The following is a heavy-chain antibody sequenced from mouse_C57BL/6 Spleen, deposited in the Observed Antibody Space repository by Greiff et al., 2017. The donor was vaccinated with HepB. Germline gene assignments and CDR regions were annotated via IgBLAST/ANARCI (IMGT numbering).Heavy chain of an antibody. Sequence: VQRVESGAELARPGASVKLSCKASGYTFTSYGISWVKQRTGQGLEWIGEIYPRSGNTYYNEKFKGKATLTADKSSRTAYMELRSLTSEDSAVYFCARDYGSSHYFDYWGQGTTLTVSS. V-gene: IGHV1-81*01. CDR1: GYTFTSYG. D-gene: IGHD1-1*01. J-gene: IGHJ2*01. CDR2: IYPRSGNT. CDR3: ARDYGSSHYFDY.